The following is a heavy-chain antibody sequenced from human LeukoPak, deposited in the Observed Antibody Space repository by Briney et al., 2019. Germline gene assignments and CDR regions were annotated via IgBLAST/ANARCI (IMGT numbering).Heavy chain of an antibody. CDR2: INPNSGGT. V-gene: IGHV1-2*06. Sequence: ASVKVSCKASGYTFTGYYLHWVRQAPGQGLEWMGRINPNSGGTNYAQKFQGRVTMTRDTSISTAYMELSRLRSDDTAVYYCARFPTTKRYYFDYWGQGTLVTVSS. J-gene: IGHJ4*02. CDR3: ARFPTTKRYYFDY. CDR1: GYTFTGYY. D-gene: IGHD1-26*01.